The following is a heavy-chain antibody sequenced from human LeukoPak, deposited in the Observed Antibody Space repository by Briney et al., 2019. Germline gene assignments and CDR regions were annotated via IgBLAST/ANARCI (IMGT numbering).Heavy chain of an antibody. V-gene: IGHV4-34*01. D-gene: IGHD2-15*01. CDR3: ARGSALRGPFDY. Sequence: SETLSLTCAVYGGSFSGYYWSWIRQPPGKGLEWIGEINHSGSTNYNPSFKSRVTIAVDTSKNQFSLKLSSVTAADTAVYYCARGSALRGPFDYWGQGTLVTVSS. CDR1: GGSFSGYY. CDR2: INHSGST. J-gene: IGHJ4*02.